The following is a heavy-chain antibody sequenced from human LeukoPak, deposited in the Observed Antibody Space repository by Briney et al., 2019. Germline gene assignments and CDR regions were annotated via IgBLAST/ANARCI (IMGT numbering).Heavy chain of an antibody. CDR3: ARHVQPKNDAFDI. CDR2: IYTSGST. J-gene: IGHJ3*02. V-gene: IGHV4-4*09. CDR1: GGSISSYY. Sequence: SETLSLTCTVSGGSISSYYWSWIRRPPGKGLEWIGYIYTSGSTNYNPSLKSRVTISVDTSKNQFSLKLSSVTAADTAVYYCARHVQPKNDAFDIWGQGTMVTVSS.